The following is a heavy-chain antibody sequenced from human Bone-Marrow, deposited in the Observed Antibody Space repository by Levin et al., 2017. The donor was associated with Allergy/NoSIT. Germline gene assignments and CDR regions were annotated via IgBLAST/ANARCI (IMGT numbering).Heavy chain of an antibody. D-gene: IGHD2-15*01. V-gene: IGHV3-21*01. CDR3: ARGPRDRGYCSGGSCFRPFDY. CDR1: GFTFSSYS. Sequence: SCAASGFTFSSYSMNWVRQAPGKGLEWVSSISSSSSYIYYADSVKGRFTISRDNAKNSLYLQMNSLRAEDTAVYYCARGPRDRGYCSGGSCFRPFDYWGQGTLVTVSS. J-gene: IGHJ4*02. CDR2: ISSSSSYI.